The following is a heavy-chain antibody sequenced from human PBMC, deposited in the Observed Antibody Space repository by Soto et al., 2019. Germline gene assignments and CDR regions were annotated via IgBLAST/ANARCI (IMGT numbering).Heavy chain of an antibody. CDR3: AHRRPYSNSPEYFFDY. CDR1: GFSLSTSGVD. D-gene: IGHD6-6*01. V-gene: IGHV2-5*02. J-gene: IGHJ4*02. Sequence: QITLKESGPTLVKPTQTLTLTCTFSGFSLSTSGVDVGWIRQPPGKALEWLALIYWDDDKGYSPSLKSRLTITKDTPKNQVVLTMTNMDPLDTATYYCAHRRPYSNSPEYFFDYWGQGTLVTVSS. CDR2: IYWDDDK.